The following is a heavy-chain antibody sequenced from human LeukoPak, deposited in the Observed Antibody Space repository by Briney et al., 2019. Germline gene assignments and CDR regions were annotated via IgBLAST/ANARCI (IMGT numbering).Heavy chain of an antibody. CDR3: ARDRYGDYVDY. D-gene: IGHD4-17*01. CDR1: GGSISSGGYY. J-gene: IGHJ4*02. CDR2: IYYSGST. V-gene: IGHV4-31*03. Sequence: PSETLSLTCTVSGGSISSGGYYWSWIRQHPGTGLEWIGYIYYSGSTYYNPSLKSRVTISVDTSKNQFSLKLSSVTAADTAVYYCARDRYGDYVDYWGQGTLVTVSS.